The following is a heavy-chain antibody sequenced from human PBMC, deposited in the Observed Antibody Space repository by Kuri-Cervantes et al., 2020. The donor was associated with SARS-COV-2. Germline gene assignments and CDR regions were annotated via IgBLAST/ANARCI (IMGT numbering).Heavy chain of an antibody. CDR1: GFTFSSYW. CDR3: AKDFWSGYYYFDY. V-gene: IGHV3-30*02. D-gene: IGHD3-3*01. J-gene: IGHJ4*02. CDR2: IRYDGSNK. Sequence: GGSLRLSCAASGFTFSSYWMSWVRQAPGKGLEWVAFIRYDGSNKYYADSVKGRFTISRDNSKNTLYLQMNSLRAEDTAVYYCAKDFWSGYYYFDYWGQGTLVTVSS.